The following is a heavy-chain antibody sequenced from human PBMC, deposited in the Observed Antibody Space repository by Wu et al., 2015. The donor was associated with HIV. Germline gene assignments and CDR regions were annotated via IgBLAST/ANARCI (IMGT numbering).Heavy chain of an antibody. Sequence: QVQLVQSGAEVKKPGASVKVSCKASGYTFTGYYMHWVRQAPGQGLEWMGWINPNSGGTNYAQKFQGRVTMTRDTSISTAYMELSRLRSDDTAVYYCARDLVYSSSWYGGFYYYGMDVWGQGTTVTVSS. CDR2: INPNSGGT. CDR1: GYTFTGYY. CDR3: ARDLVYSSSWYGGFYYYGMDV. J-gene: IGHJ6*02. D-gene: IGHD6-13*01. V-gene: IGHV1-2*02.